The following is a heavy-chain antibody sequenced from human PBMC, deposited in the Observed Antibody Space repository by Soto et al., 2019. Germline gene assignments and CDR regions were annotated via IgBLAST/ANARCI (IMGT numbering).Heavy chain of an antibody. CDR1: GGTFSSYA. D-gene: IGHD7-27*01. V-gene: IGHV1-69*13. J-gene: IGHJ4*02. Sequence: GASVKVSCKASGGTFSSYAISWVRQAPGQGLEWMGGIIPIFGTANYAQKFQGRVTITADESTSTAYMELSSLRSEDTAVYYCARDSVPEVGKLDYWGQGTLVTVSS. CDR3: ARDSVPEVGKLDY. CDR2: IIPIFGTA.